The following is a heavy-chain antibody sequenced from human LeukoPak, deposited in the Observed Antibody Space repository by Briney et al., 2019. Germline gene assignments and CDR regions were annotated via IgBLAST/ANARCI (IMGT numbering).Heavy chain of an antibody. D-gene: IGHD2-15*01. J-gene: IGHJ3*02. CDR2: IDPSDSYT. Sequence: GESLRISCKGSGYIFTSYWITWVRQMPGKGLEWMGSIDPSDSYTNYSPSFQGHVTISADKSISTAYLQWSSLKASDIAMYYCARRGYCSGGDCYSAAFDIWGQGTMVTVSS. V-gene: IGHV5-10-1*01. CDR3: ARRGYCSGGDCYSAAFDI. CDR1: GYIFTSYW.